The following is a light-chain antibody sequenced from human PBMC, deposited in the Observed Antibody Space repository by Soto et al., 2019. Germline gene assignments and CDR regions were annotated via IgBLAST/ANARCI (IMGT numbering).Light chain of an antibody. J-gene: IGKJ4*01. CDR2: DAS. V-gene: IGKV3-11*01. CDR3: QQRSNWPT. CDR1: QSVSSY. Sequence: EIVLTQSPATLSLSPGERATLSCRVSQSVSSYLAWYQQKPGQAPRLLIYDASNRATGIPARFSGSGSGTDFTLTSSSLEPEDFAVYYCQQRSNWPTFGGGTKVEIK.